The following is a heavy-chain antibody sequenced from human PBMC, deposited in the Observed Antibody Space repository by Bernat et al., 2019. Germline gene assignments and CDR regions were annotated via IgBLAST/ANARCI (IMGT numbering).Heavy chain of an antibody. Sequence: QLQLQESGPGLVKPSETLSLTCTVSGASISSSSYYWGWIRQPPGKGLEWIGSIYYTGSTYYSPSLKSRVTISVDTSKNQFSLKLISVTAADTAVYYCARWESTLVPGAFDIWGQGIMVTVSS. CDR1: GASISSSSYY. CDR2: IYYTGST. J-gene: IGHJ3*02. CDR3: ARWESTLVPGAFDI. D-gene: IGHD3-10*01. V-gene: IGHV4-39*01.